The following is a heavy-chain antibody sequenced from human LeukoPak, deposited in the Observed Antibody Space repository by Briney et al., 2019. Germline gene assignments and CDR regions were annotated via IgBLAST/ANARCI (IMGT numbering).Heavy chain of an antibody. CDR3: ATVQLSQQPPGYYFDY. V-gene: IGHV1-24*01. J-gene: IGHJ4*02. Sequence: ASVKVSCKVSGYTLTELSMHWVRQAPGKGLERMGGFDPEDGETIYAQKFQGRVTMTEDTSTDTAYMELSSLRSEDTAVYYCATVQLSQQPPGYYFDYWGQGTLVTVSS. CDR2: FDPEDGET. CDR1: GYTLTELS. D-gene: IGHD6-13*01.